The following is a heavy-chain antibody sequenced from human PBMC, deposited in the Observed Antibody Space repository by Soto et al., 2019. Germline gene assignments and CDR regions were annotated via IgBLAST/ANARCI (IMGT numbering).Heavy chain of an antibody. V-gene: IGHV4-31*03. CDR3: ATYGSGTYTPTTFDY. CDR2: IYYSGST. CDR1: GGSISSGGYY. J-gene: IGHJ4*02. D-gene: IGHD3-10*01. Sequence: QVQLQESGPGLVKPSQTLSLTCTVSGGSISSGGYYWSWIRQHPGKGLEWIGYIYYSGSTYYNPSLRSRVTISVDTSKNQCSLKLSSVTAADTAVYYCATYGSGTYTPTTFDYWGQGTLVTVSS.